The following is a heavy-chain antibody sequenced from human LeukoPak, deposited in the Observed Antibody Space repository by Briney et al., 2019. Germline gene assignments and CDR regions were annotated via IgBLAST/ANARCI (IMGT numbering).Heavy chain of an antibody. D-gene: IGHD3-16*02. J-gene: IGHJ4*02. CDR2: IYPGDSDT. CDR3: ARIMDDYVWGSYRSVYYFDY. CDR1: GYSFTSYW. Sequence: GESLKISCKGSGYSFTSYWIGWVRQMPGKGLEWMGIIYPGDSDTRYSPSFQGQVTISADKSISTAYLQWSSLKASDTAMYYCARIMDDYVWGSYRSVYYFDYRGQGTLVTVSS. V-gene: IGHV5-51*01.